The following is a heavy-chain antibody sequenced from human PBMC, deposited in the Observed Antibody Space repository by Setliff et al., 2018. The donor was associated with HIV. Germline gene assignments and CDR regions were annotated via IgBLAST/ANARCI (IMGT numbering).Heavy chain of an antibody. CDR3: ARGQGVHFWLNDAFDI. CDR2: MNPNSGGT. Sequence: ASVKVSCKASGYTFTVYYLHWLRQAPGQGLEWMGWMNPNSGGTNYAQKFQGRVTMTRDTSINTAFMELNSLRSDDTAVYYCARGQGVHFWLNDAFDIWGQGTMVTVSS. V-gene: IGHV1-2*02. CDR1: GYTFTVYY. J-gene: IGHJ3*02. D-gene: IGHD3-10*01.